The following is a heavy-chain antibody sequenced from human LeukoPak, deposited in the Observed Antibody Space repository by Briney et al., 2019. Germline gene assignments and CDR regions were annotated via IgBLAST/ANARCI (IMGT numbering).Heavy chain of an antibody. CDR2: IRQDGSEK. D-gene: IGHD5-18*01. CDR3: ARRLRRGYPYYYYYGMDV. Sequence: PGGSLRLSCAASGFTFSSYWMSWVRQAPGKGLEWVANIRQDGSEKYYVDSVKGRFTISRDNAKNSLYLQMNSLRAEDTAVYYCARRLRRGYPYYYYYGMDVWGQGTTVTVSS. CDR1: GFTFSSYW. V-gene: IGHV3-7*01. J-gene: IGHJ6*02.